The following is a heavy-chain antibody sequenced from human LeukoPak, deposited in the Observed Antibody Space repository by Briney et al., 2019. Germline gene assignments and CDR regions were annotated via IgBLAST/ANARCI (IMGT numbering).Heavy chain of an antibody. CDR1: GFTFSSYG. Sequence: PGGSLRLSCAASGFTFSSYGMSWVRQAPGKGLEWVSTISGSGRSTYYADSVKGRFTISRDNSKNTLYLQVNSLRAEDTAVYYCAKDLTMVRGKNPIDYWGQGTLVTVSS. J-gene: IGHJ4*02. D-gene: IGHD3-10*01. CDR3: AKDLTMVRGKNPIDY. V-gene: IGHV3-23*01. CDR2: ISGSGRST.